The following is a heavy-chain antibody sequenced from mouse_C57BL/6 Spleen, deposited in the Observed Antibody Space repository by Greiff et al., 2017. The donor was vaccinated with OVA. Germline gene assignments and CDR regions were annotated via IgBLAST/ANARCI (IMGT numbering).Heavy chain of an antibody. D-gene: IGHD2-3*01. CDR2: IYPGGGYT. J-gene: IGHJ2*01. Sequence: QVQLQQSGAELVRPGTSVKMSCKASGYTFTNYWIGWAKQRPGHGLEWIGDIYPGGGYTNYTEKFKGKATLTADKSSSTAYMQFSSLTSEDSAIYDRASDGWAVSYFDYWGQGTTLTVSS. CDR3: ASDGWAVSYFDY. CDR1: GYTFTNYW. V-gene: IGHV1-63*01.